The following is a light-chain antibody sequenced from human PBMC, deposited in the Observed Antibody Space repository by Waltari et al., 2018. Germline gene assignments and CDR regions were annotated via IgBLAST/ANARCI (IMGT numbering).Light chain of an antibody. V-gene: IGLV2-14*03. CDR3: NSYTSSSTRV. CDR1: SSDIGTYDY. CDR2: DVS. J-gene: IGLJ1*01. Sequence: QSALTQPASVSGSPGPSLTTSCTGTSSDIGTYDYVSWYQQYPGEAPKLMIFDVSNRPSGVSHRFSGSKSGNTASLTISGLQAEDEADYYCNSYTSSSTRVFGTGTKVTVL.